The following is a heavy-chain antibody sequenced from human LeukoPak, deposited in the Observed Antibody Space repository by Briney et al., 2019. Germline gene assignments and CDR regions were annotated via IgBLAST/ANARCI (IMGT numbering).Heavy chain of an antibody. D-gene: IGHD5-24*01. V-gene: IGHV4-59*01. CDR1: GFTFSSYS. J-gene: IGHJ4*02. Sequence: PGGSLRLSCAASGFTFSSYSMNWVRQAPGKGLEWIGYIYYSGSTNYNPSLKSRVTISVDTSKNQFSLKLSSVTAADTAVYYCAREVEMAADHWGQGTLVTVSS. CDR2: IYYSGST. CDR3: AREVEMAADH.